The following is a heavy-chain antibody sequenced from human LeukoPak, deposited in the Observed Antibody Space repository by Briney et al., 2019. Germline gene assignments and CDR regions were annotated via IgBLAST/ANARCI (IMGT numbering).Heavy chain of an antibody. CDR1: GYTFTSYG. V-gene: IGHV1-18*01. CDR3: ARQPAFGSGSYFADY. J-gene: IGHJ4*02. Sequence: ASVKVSCKASGYTFTSYGISWVRQAPGQGLEWMGWISAYNGNTNYAQKLQGRVTMTTDTSTSTAYMELRSLRSDDTAVYYCARQPAFGSGSYFADYWGQGTLVTVSS. CDR2: ISAYNGNT. D-gene: IGHD3-10*01.